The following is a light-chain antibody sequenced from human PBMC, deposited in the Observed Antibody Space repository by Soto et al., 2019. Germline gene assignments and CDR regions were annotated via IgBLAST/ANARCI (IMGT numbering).Light chain of an antibody. V-gene: IGLV1-44*01. CDR2: SDK. CDR3: ASWDDSLNGFYV. CDR1: SSNIPSNT. Sequence: QSVLTQPPSASGTPGQRVTISCSGSSSNIPSNTVNWYQQFPGKAPKLLIYSDKKRPSGVPDRFSGSKSGTSASLAISGLQSEDEADYFCASWDDSLNGFYVFGTGTKLTVL. J-gene: IGLJ1*01.